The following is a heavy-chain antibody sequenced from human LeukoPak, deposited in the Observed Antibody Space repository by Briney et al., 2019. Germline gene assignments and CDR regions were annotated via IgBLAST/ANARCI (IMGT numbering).Heavy chain of an antibody. CDR3: AKDRLAYSGHDYMYYYYGMDV. J-gene: IGHJ6*02. CDR2: ISGSGGRT. CDR1: GFTFSSYG. D-gene: IGHD5-12*01. V-gene: IGHV3-23*01. Sequence: PGGSLRLSCAASGFTFSSYGMSWVRQAPGKGLEWVSGISGSGGRTYYADSVKGRFTISRDNSKNTLHLQMNSLRAEDTAVYYCAKDRLAYSGHDYMYYYYGMDVWGQGTTVTVSS.